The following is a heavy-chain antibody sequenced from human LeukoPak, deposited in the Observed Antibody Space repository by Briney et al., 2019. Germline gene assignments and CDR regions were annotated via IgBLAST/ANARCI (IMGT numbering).Heavy chain of an antibody. CDR2: INPSGGST. CDR1: GYTFTSYY. D-gene: IGHD3-16*01. J-gene: IGHJ4*02. V-gene: IGHV1-46*01. Sequence: ASVKVSCKASGYTFTSYYMHWVRQAPGQGLEWMGIINPSGGSTSYAQKFQCRVAMTRDTSTSTVYMELSSLRSEDTAVYYCARASGYDYVWGSDSDYWGQGTLVTVSS. CDR3: ARASGYDYVWGSDSDY.